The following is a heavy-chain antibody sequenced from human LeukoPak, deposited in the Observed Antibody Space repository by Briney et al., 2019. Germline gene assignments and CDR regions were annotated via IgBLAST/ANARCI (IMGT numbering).Heavy chain of an antibody. D-gene: IGHD3-22*01. CDR3: ARDRYNYDSSGSRWFDH. J-gene: IGHJ5*02. CDR1: GVSISSYY. CDR2: IYYSGST. Sequence: PSETLSLTCTVSGVSISSYYWSWIRQPPGKGLEWIGYIYYSGSTNYNPSLKSRVTISVDTSKNQFSLKLRSVTAADTAVYYCARDRYNYDSSGSRWFDHWGQGTLVTVSS. V-gene: IGHV4-59*01.